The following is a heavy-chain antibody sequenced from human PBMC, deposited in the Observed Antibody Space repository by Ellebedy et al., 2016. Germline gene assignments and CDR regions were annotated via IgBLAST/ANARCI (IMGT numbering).Heavy chain of an antibody. J-gene: IGHJ4*02. V-gene: IGHV3-23*01. CDR1: GIAFSDFF. CDR3: YYGHYSGS. Sequence: GESLKISXAASGIAFSDFFMSWVRQAPGGGLEWISTISGGGDTTVSADSVKGRFTISRDNFRNTLYLQMNSLRAEDTAVYYCYYGHYSGSWGQGTLVTVSS. D-gene: IGHD4-17*01. CDR2: ISGGGDTT.